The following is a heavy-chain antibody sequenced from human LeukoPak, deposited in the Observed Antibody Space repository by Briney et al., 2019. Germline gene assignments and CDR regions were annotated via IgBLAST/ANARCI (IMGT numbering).Heavy chain of an antibody. CDR1: GFTFSSYA. V-gene: IGHV3-23*01. CDR3: AKGGDYDILTGYYYYFDY. D-gene: IGHD3-9*01. Sequence: GGSLRLSCGASGFTFSSYAMSWVRQAPGKGLEWVSAISGSGGSTYYADSVKGRFTISRDNSKNTLYLQMNSLRAEDTAVYYCAKGGDYDILTGYYYYFDYWGQGTLVTVSS. J-gene: IGHJ4*02. CDR2: ISGSGGST.